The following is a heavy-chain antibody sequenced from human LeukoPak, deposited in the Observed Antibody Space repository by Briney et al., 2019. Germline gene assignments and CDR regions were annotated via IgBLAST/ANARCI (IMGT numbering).Heavy chain of an antibody. D-gene: IGHD3-16*01. J-gene: IGHJ4*02. CDR1: GVSISGNY. V-gene: IGHV4-59*12. Sequence: SETLSLTCTVSGVSISGNYWSWIRQPPGKGLEWIGYIFYTGSTNYNPSLQSRVTILVDTSKNQFSLKLSSVTAADTAVYYCARDRLPRTPIDWGQGTLVTVSS. CDR3: ARDRLPRTPID. CDR2: IFYTGST.